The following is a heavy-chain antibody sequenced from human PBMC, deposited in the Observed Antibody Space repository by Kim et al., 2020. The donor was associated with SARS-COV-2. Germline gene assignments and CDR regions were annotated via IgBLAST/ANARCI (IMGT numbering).Heavy chain of an antibody. D-gene: IGHD6-19*01. CDR2: IIPIFGTA. Sequence: SVKVSCKASGGTFSSYAINWVRQAPGQGLEWMGGIIPIFGTANYAQKFQGRVTITADESTSTAYMELSILRSEDTAVYFCARGLSAGYSSHWGQGTLVTVSS. CDR1: GGTFSSYA. V-gene: IGHV1-69*13. J-gene: IGHJ4*02. CDR3: ARGLSAGYSSH.